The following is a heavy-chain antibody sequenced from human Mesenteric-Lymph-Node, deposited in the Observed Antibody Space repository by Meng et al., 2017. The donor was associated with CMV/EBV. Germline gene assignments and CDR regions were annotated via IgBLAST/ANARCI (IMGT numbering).Heavy chain of an antibody. Sequence: GESPKISCAASGFTFDDYAMHWVRQAPGKGLEWVSLISWDGGNTYYADSVKGRFTISRDNSNNSLFLQMHSLTVEDTAFYYCARADSDIAMGVYYFHSWGQGTLVTVSS. CDR3: ARADSDIAMGVYYFHS. J-gene: IGHJ4*02. CDR1: GFTFDDYA. D-gene: IGHD5-18*01. V-gene: IGHV3-43D*03. CDR2: ISWDGGNT.